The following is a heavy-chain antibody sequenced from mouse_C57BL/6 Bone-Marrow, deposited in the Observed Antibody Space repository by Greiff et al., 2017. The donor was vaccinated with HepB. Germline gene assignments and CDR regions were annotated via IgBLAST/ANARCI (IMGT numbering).Heavy chain of an antibody. V-gene: IGHV1-64*01. CDR3: LLPFITTVVAYWYFDV. J-gene: IGHJ1*03. D-gene: IGHD1-1*01. Sequence: QVQLQQPGAELVKPGASVKLSCKASGYTFTSYWMHWVKQRTGQGLEWIGMIHPNSGSTNYNEKFKSKATLTVDKSSSTAYMQLSSLTSEDSAVYYCLLPFITTVVAYWYFDVWGTGTTVTVSS. CDR2: IHPNSGST. CDR1: GYTFTSYW.